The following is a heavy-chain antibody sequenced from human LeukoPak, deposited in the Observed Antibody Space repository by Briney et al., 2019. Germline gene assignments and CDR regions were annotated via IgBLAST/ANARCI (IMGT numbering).Heavy chain of an antibody. J-gene: IGHJ5*02. V-gene: IGHV4-59*01. Sequence: SETLSLTCTVSGGSISSYYWSWIRQPPGKGLEWIGYIYYSGSTNYNPSLKSRVTISVDTSKNQFSLKLSSVTAADTAVYYCARGAVAGINNWFDPWGQGTQVTVSS. CDR2: IYYSGST. CDR1: GGSISSYY. D-gene: IGHD6-19*01. CDR3: ARGAVAGINNWFDP.